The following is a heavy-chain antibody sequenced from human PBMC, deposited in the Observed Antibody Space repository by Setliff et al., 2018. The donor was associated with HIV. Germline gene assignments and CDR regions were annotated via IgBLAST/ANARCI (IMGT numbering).Heavy chain of an antibody. D-gene: IGHD3-22*01. CDR1: GFTFSSYS. V-gene: IGHV3-21*01. J-gene: IGHJ4*02. CDR2: ISSGSSYI. CDR3: ARAGVYYDSSGYCIDY. Sequence: GSLRLSCAASGFTFSSYSMNWVRQAPGEGLEWVSSISSGSSYIYYAESVKGRFTISRDNAKNSLYLQMNSLRAEDTAVYYCARAGVYYDSSGYCIDYWGQGTLVTVSS.